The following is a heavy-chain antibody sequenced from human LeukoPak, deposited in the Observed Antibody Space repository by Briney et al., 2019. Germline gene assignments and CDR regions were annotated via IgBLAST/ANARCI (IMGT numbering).Heavy chain of an antibody. CDR2: ISGSGGGT. Sequence: GGSLRLSCAASGFTFSSYAMTWVRQAPGKGLEWVSTISGSGGGTYYADPVKGRFTISRDNSKNTLYLQMNSLRAEDTAVYYCAKGTGAFDIWGQGTMVTVSS. J-gene: IGHJ3*02. V-gene: IGHV3-23*01. D-gene: IGHD1-1*01. CDR3: AKGTGAFDI. CDR1: GFTFSSYA.